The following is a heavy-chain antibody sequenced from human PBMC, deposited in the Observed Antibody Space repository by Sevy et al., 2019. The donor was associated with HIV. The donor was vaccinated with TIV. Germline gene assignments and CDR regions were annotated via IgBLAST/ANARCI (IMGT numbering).Heavy chain of an antibody. J-gene: IGHJ4*02. CDR3: ARGRGLAVAGGGYYSDY. Sequence: ASVKVSCMASGYTFSRSVITWVRQAPGQGLEWMGWISTYNGKTNYAQKFQDRVTMTTDTSTNTAYMELRSLRSDDTAIYFCARGRGLAVAGGGYYSDYWGQGSLVTVSS. CDR2: ISTYNGKT. V-gene: IGHV1-18*04. CDR1: GYTFSRSV. D-gene: IGHD6-19*01.